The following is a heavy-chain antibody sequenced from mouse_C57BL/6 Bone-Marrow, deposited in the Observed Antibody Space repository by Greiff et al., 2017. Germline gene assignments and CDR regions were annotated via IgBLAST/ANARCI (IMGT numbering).Heavy chain of an antibody. CDR2: INPNNGGT. J-gene: IGHJ3*01. Sequence: EVQLQQSGPELVKPGASVKISCKASGYTFTDYYMNWVKQSHGKSLEWIGDINPNNGGTSYNQKFKGKATLTVDKSSSTAYMELRSLTSEDSAVYYCARDYYGYDEIAYWGQGTLVTVSA. V-gene: IGHV1-26*01. CDR3: ARDYYGYDEIAY. CDR1: GYTFTDYY. D-gene: IGHD2-2*01.